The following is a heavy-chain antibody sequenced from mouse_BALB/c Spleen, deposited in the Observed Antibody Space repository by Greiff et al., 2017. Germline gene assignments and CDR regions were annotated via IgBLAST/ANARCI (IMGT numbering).Heavy chain of an antibody. J-gene: IGHJ3*01. CDR3: ARGRTAGSSPWCAY. D-gene: IGHD1-1*01. CDR1: GFTFSDYY. Sequence: EVQLVESGGGLVKPGGSLKLSCAASGFTFSDYYMYWVRQTPEKRLEWVATISDGGSYTYYPDSVKGRFTISRDNAKNNLYLQMSSLKSEDTAMYYCARGRTAGSSPWCAYWGQGTLVTGSA. V-gene: IGHV5-4*02. CDR2: ISDGGSYT.